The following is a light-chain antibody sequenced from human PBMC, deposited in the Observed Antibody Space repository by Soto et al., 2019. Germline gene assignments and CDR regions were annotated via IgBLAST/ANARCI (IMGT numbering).Light chain of an antibody. Sequence: IVLTQSPATLSLSPGERATLSCMASQSVGSSLTWYQQKPGQAPRLLINDSSNRATGIPARFSGSGSGTDFTLTISRLEPEDFAMYYCQVYNSSPWTFGQGTKVDIK. V-gene: IGKV3-11*01. CDR2: DSS. CDR1: QSVGSS. CDR3: QVYNSSPWT. J-gene: IGKJ1*01.